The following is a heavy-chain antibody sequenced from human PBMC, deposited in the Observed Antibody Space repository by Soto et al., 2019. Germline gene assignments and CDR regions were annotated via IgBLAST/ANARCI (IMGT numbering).Heavy chain of an antibody. CDR1: GASISSFY. CDR3: AREITGYYYAMDV. J-gene: IGHJ6*02. V-gene: IGHV4-4*07. CDR2: IYTSEVT. Sequence: SETLSLTCTVSGASISSFYWSWIRQPAGKGLEWIGRIYTSEVTNYNPSLKSRVTMSVDTSKNQFSLRLSSVTAADTAVYYCAREITGYYYAMDVWGQGTTVTVSS. D-gene: IGHD3-16*01.